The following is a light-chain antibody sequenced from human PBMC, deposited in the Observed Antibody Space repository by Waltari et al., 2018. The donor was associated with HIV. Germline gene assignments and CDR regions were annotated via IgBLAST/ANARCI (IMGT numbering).Light chain of an antibody. CDR2: SND. CDR1: SSNLGVDPD. CDR3: QSYDSSLSGHV. Sequence: QSVLTQPPSVSGAPGQRVTISCTGSSSNLGVDPDVQWYQHLPGTAPKLLIYSNDNRPSGVPDRFSGSKSGTSASLAITGLQAEDEADYYCQSYDSSLSGHVFGSGTKVTVL. J-gene: IGLJ1*01. V-gene: IGLV1-40*01.